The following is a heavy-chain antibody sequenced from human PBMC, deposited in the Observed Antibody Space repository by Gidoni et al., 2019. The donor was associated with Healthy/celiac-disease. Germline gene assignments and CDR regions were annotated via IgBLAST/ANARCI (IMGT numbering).Heavy chain of an antibody. V-gene: IGHV1-2*04. J-gene: IGHJ4*02. Sequence: QVQLVQSGAEVKKPGASVQVSCKASGYTFTGYYMHWVRQAPGQGLEWMGWINPNSGGTNYAQKFQGWVTMTRDTSISTAYMELSRLRSDDTAVYYCARVRSGLGSSGYYDYWGQGTLVTVSS. CDR1: GYTFTGYY. D-gene: IGHD3-22*01. CDR3: ARVRSGLGSSGYYDY. CDR2: INPNSGGT.